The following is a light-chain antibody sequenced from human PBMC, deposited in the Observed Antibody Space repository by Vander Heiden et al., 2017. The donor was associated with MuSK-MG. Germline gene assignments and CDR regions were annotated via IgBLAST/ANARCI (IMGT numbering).Light chain of an antibody. V-gene: IGKV1-5*03. CDR1: QSISNW. CDR3: QQYNSRPVN. Sequence: DIQMTQSPSTLSASVRDRVVITCRASQSISNWLAWYQQKPGKAPKLLIYKASSLESGVPSRFSGRGSGTEFTLTISSLQPDDFATYYCQQYNSRPVNVGQGTKLEIK. CDR2: KAS. J-gene: IGKJ2*01.